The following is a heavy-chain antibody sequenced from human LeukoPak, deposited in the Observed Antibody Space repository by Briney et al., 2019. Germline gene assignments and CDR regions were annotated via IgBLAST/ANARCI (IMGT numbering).Heavy chain of an antibody. CDR3: ATSKAVVVPAALPYRYYYYYGMDV. CDR2: FDPEAGET. J-gene: IGHJ6*02. V-gene: IGHV1-24*01. D-gene: IGHD2-2*01. CDR1: GYTLIELS. Sequence: ASVKIYCKVSGYTLIELSMHCMRQAPGKWLEWMGGFDPEAGETIYAQKFQGRVTMTEDTSTDTAYMELSSLRSEDTAVYYCATSKAVVVPAALPYRYYYYYGMDVWGQGTTVTVSS.